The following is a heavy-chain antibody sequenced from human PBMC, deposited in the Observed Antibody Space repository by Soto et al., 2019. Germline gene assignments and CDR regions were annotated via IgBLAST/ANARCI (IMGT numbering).Heavy chain of an antibody. J-gene: IGHJ4*02. V-gene: IGHV1-18*01. CDR3: VRDQSYDKGCYLVSM. Sequence: QAQLVPSGSEEAKPGASVKVSCKASGYNFDSYGISWVRQAPGQGLQWMGWISTYTGNTHYSLKFQGRVTMTTDTSTNTAFMQLRSLRVDDTAVYFCVRDQSYDKGCYLVSMWGERTLVTV. CDR2: ISTYTGNT. D-gene: IGHD3-22*01. CDR1: GYNFDSYG.